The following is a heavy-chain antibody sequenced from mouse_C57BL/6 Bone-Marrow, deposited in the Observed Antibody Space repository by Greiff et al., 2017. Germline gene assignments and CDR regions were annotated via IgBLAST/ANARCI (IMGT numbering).Heavy chain of an antibody. CDR2: IDPANGGP. V-gene: IGHV1-15*01. D-gene: IGHD1-1*01. CDR3: TAGLQRGLDY. CDR1: GYTFTDYE. Sequence: VQLQQSGAELVRPGASVTLSCKASGYTFTDYEMHWVKQTPVPGLEWIGAIDPANGGPDYNQKFKGKAILTADKSSSTAYMELRSLTAEDSAVYYWTAGLQRGLDYWGQGTTLTVSA. J-gene: IGHJ2*01.